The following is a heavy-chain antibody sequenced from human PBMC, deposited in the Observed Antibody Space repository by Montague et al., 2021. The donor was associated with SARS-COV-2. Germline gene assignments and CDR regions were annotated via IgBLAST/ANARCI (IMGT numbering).Heavy chain of an antibody. CDR2: IYSGSSRA. V-gene: IGHV3-23*03. CDR3: AKSIGHFYASGSYLYDY. CDR1: GFTFSSYA. Sequence: SLRLSCAASGFTFSSYAMSWVRQAPGKGLEWVSLIYSGSSRAYYGDSVKGRFTISRDDPKSILYLEMRSLRAEDTALYYCAKSIGHFYASGSYLYDYWGQGTLVTVSS. J-gene: IGHJ4*02. D-gene: IGHD3-10*01.